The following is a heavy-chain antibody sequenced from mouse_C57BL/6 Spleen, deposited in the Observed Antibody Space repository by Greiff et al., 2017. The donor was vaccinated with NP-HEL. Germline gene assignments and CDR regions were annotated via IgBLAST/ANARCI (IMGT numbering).Heavy chain of an antibody. D-gene: IGHD1-1*01. Sequence: QVQLQQPGAELVKPGASVKLSCKASGYTFTSYWMHWVKQRPGQGLEWIGMIHPNSGSTNYNEKFKGKATLTVDKSSSTAYMQLSSLTSEDSAVYYCARDSYGWYFDVWGTGTTVTVSS. J-gene: IGHJ1*03. V-gene: IGHV1-64*01. CDR1: GYTFTSYW. CDR3: ARDSYGWYFDV. CDR2: IHPNSGST.